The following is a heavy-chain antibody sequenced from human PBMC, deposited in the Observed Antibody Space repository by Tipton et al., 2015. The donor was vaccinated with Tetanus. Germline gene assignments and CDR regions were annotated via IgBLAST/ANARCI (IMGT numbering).Heavy chain of an antibody. J-gene: IGHJ5*02. CDR1: GFNFKTLG. CDR3: VNFATS. Sequence: SLRLSCAASGFNFKTLGINWVRQAPGKGLEWISYISSSGTTMYYADSVKGRFTTSRDNAKNSLFLQMNSLRDEDTAVYYCVNFATSWGQGTLVTVSS. V-gene: IGHV3-48*02. CDR2: ISSSGTTM.